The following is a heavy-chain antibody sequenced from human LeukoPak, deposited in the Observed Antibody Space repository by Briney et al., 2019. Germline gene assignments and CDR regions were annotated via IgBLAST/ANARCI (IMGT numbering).Heavy chain of an antibody. CDR2: ISAYNGNT. Sequence: GASVKVSCKASGYTFTSYGISWVRQAPGQGLEWMGWISAYNGNTNYAQKLQGRVTMTTDTSTSTAYMELRSLRSDDTAVYYCARDLQILGHYMARATADYWGQGTLVTVSS. CDR3: ARDLQILGHYMARATADY. V-gene: IGHV1-18*01. J-gene: IGHJ4*02. D-gene: IGHD2/OR15-2a*01. CDR1: GYTFTSYG.